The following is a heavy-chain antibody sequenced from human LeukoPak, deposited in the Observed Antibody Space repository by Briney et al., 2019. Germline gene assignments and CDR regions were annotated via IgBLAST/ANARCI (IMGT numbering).Heavy chain of an antibody. V-gene: IGHV3-23*01. Sequence: GGSLRLSCAASGFTFSGYAMSWVRLAPGKGREWVSTFSGSGAGTYYADSVKGRFTISKDNSKSTVYLQMSSLRAEDTAVYYCAKGRPTTVFDYWGRGTLVTVSS. CDR3: AKGRPTTVFDY. D-gene: IGHD4-17*01. J-gene: IGHJ4*02. CDR2: FSGSGAGT. CDR1: GFTFSGYA.